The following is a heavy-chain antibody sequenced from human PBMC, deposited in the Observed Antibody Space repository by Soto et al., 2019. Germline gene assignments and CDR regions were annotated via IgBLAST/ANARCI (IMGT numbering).Heavy chain of an antibody. D-gene: IGHD5-18*01. CDR2: INHSGST. V-gene: IGHV4-34*01. CDR3: ARGATAMAKPQGNWFDP. CDR1: GGSFSGYY. Sequence: SETLSLTCAVYGGSFSGYYWSWIRQPPGKGLGWIGEINHSGSTNYNPSLKSRVTISVDTSKNQSSLKLSSVTAADTAVYYCARGATAMAKPQGNWFDPWGQGTLVTVSS. J-gene: IGHJ5*02.